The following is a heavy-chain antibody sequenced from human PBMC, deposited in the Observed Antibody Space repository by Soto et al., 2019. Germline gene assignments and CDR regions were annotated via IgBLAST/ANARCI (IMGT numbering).Heavy chain of an antibody. CDR3: AKDVYSRYDQRGDYYGMDV. CDR1: GFTFSNFG. V-gene: IGHV3-30*18. D-gene: IGHD5-12*01. J-gene: IGHJ6*02. CDR2: ISYDGSNR. Sequence: QEQLVESGGGVVQPGRSLRLSCAASGFTFSNFGIHWVRQAPGKGLEWVAVISYDGSNRYYGDSVKGRFTISRDNSKNTLYLQMNSLRAEDTAVYYCAKDVYSRYDQRGDYYGMDVWGQGTTVTVSS.